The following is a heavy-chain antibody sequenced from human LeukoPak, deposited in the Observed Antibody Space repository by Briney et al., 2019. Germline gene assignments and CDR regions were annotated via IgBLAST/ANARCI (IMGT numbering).Heavy chain of an antibody. V-gene: IGHV4-59*01. CDR1: GGSISTYY. J-gene: IGHJ6*02. Sequence: PSETLSLTCTVSGGSISTYYWCWIRQSPGKGLEWIGYISYSGSTNCNPSLRSRVTISVDRPKNQFSLKLSSVTAADTAVYYCVRGGRVVKSLFGMDVWGQGTTVTVSS. CDR2: ISYSGST. CDR3: VRGGRVVKSLFGMDV. D-gene: IGHD3-3*01.